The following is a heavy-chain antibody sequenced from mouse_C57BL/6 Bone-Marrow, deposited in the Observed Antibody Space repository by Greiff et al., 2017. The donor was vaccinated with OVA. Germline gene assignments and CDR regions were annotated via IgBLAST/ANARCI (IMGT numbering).Heavy chain of an antibody. CDR3: TSGYSNYYAMDY. Sequence: QVQLKESGAELVRPGASVTLSCKASGYTFTDYEMHWVKQTPVHGLEWIGAIDPETGGTAYNQKFKGKAILTADKSSSTAYMALRSLTSEDSAVYYCTSGYSNYYAMDYWGQGTSVTVSS. CDR1: GYTFTDYE. J-gene: IGHJ4*01. CDR2: IDPETGGT. D-gene: IGHD2-5*01. V-gene: IGHV1-15*01.